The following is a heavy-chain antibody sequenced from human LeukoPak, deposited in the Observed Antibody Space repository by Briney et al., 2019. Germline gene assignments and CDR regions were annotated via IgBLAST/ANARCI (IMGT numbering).Heavy chain of an antibody. Sequence: PSETLSLTCTVSGGSISSYYWSWLRQPPGKGLEWIGYIYYSGSTNYNPSLKSRVTISVDTSKNQFSLKLSSVTAADTAVYYCARDFSDSIVGATGFDYWGQGTLVTVSS. CDR3: ARDFSDSIVGATGFDY. CDR1: GGSISSYY. J-gene: IGHJ4*02. D-gene: IGHD1-26*01. CDR2: IYYSGST. V-gene: IGHV4-59*01.